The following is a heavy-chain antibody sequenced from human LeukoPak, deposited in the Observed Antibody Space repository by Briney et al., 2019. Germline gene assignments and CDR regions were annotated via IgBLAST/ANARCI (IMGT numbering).Heavy chain of an antibody. J-gene: IGHJ6*02. CDR2: IKQDGSEK. CDR3: ARDPIAVAGGGYYYYGMDV. Sequence: GGSLRLSCAASGFTFSSYWMSWVRQAPGKGLEWVANIKQDGSEKYYVDSVKGRFTISRDNSKNTLYLQMNSLRAEDTAVYYCARDPIAVAGGGYYYYGMDVWGQGTTVTVSS. CDR1: GFTFSSYW. V-gene: IGHV3-7*01. D-gene: IGHD6-19*01.